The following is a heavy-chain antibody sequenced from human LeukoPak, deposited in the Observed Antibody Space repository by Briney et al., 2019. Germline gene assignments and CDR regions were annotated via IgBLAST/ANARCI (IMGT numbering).Heavy chain of an antibody. V-gene: IGHV3-48*01. Sequence: GGSLRLSCAASGFTFSSYSMNWVRQAPGKGLEWVSYISSSSSTIYYADSVKGRFTISRDNAKNSLYPQMNSLRAEDTAVYYCAREGSSSRYRFPDYWGQGTLATVSS. J-gene: IGHJ4*02. CDR2: ISSSSSTI. D-gene: IGHD6-13*01. CDR3: AREGSSSRYRFPDY. CDR1: GFTFSSYS.